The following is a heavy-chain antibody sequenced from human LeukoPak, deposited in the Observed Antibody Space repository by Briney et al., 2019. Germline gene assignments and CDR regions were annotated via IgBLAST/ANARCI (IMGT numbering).Heavy chain of an antibody. Sequence: GGSLRLSCAASGFTFSSHAMHWVRQAPGKGLEWVAVISYDGSNKYYTDSVKGRFTISRDNSKNTLYLQMNSLRAEDTAVYYCAGGYIAADLDYWGQGTLVTVSS. D-gene: IGHD6-13*01. J-gene: IGHJ4*02. CDR2: ISYDGSNK. CDR3: AGGYIAADLDY. CDR1: GFTFSSHA. V-gene: IGHV3-30-3*01.